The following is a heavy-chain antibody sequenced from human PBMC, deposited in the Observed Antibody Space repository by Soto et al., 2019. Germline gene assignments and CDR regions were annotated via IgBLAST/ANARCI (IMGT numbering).Heavy chain of an antibody. CDR1: GFTFNNYA. V-gene: IGHV3-30-3*01. CDR3: ARDGVDIVATIQLDY. D-gene: IGHD5-12*01. CDR2: ISYDGSNK. Sequence: QVQLVESGGGVVQPGRSLRLSCAASGFTFNNYAMHWVRQAPGKGLEWVAVISYDGSNKYYADSVKGRFTISRDNSKNTLYLQMNSLRAEDTAVYYCARDGVDIVATIQLDYRGQGTLVTVSS. J-gene: IGHJ4*02.